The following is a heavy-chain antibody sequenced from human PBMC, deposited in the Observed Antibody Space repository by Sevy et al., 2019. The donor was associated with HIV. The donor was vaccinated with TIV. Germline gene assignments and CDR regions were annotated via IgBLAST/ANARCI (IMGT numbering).Heavy chain of an antibody. Sequence: GGSLRISCAASGFTLNNYAMNWVRQAPGKGLEWVSGISGSGVSTYYADSVKGRFTISRDNSKNTLYLQMNSLRAEDTAVYYCAKDSYFDNTLFDYWGQGTLVTVSS. V-gene: IGHV3-23*01. CDR2: ISGSGVST. CDR1: GFTLNNYA. J-gene: IGHJ4*02. D-gene: IGHD3-22*01. CDR3: AKDSYFDNTLFDY.